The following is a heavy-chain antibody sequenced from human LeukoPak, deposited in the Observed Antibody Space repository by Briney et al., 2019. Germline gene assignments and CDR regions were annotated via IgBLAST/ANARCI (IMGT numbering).Heavy chain of an antibody. CDR2: ITGSGSST. Sequence: GGSLRLSCAASGFTFTTYAMSWVRQAPGKGLEWVSSITGSGSSTYYADSVKGRFTISRDNAKNSLYLQMNSLRAEDTAVYYCARGYHQMADFDYWGQGTLVTVSS. D-gene: IGHD5-24*01. CDR1: GFTFTTYA. V-gene: IGHV3-23*01. CDR3: ARGYHQMADFDY. J-gene: IGHJ4*02.